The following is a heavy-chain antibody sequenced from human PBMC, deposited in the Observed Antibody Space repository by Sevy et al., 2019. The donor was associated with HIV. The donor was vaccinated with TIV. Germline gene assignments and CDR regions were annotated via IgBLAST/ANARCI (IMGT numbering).Heavy chain of an antibody. V-gene: IGHV3-23*01. D-gene: IGHD3-22*01. CDR2: ITSDGYST. Sequence: GGSLRLSCAASGFSFTNYAISWVRQAPGKGLEWVSVITSDGYSTYYADSVKGRFTISRDNSKNTVFLQMNSLRAEDTAVYYCAKEKHYDSSYAMDGWGQRTTVTVSS. J-gene: IGHJ6*02. CDR3: AKEKHYDSSYAMDG. CDR1: GFSFTNYA.